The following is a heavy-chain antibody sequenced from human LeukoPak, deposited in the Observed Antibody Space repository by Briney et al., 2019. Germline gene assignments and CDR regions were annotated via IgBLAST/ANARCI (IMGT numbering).Heavy chain of an antibody. D-gene: IGHD6-13*01. CDR1: GYTFNGYY. Sequence: ASVKVSCKTSGYTFNGYYMHWVRQAPGQGLEGMGWINPNSGGTNYAPKFQGRVTMTRDTSISTAYMELSRLRSDDTAVYYCARETVPAIAAPRGLNYWGQGTLVTVSS. V-gene: IGHV1-2*02. CDR2: INPNSGGT. CDR3: ARETVPAIAAPRGLNY. J-gene: IGHJ4*02.